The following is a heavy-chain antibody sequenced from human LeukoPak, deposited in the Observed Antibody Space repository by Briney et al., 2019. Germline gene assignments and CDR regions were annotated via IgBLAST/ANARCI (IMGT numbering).Heavy chain of an antibody. Sequence: GGSLRLSCTASGFTFGDYAMSWFRQAPGKGLEWVGFIRSKAYGGTTEYAASVKGRFTISRDDSKSIAYLQMNSLKAEDTAVYYCTRFSDSGSSYYYYYGMDVWGQGTTVTVSS. V-gene: IGHV3-49*03. J-gene: IGHJ6*02. CDR1: GFTFGDYA. CDR3: TRFSDSGSSYYYYYGMDV. CDR2: IRSKAYGGTT. D-gene: IGHD1-26*01.